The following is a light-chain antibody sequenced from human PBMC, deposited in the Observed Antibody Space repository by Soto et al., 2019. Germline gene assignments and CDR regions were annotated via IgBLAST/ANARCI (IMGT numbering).Light chain of an antibody. CDR2: TTS. CDR1: QGINNW. CDR3: QQANSFPLT. Sequence: DIQMTQSPSSVSASVGDRVTITCRASQGINNWLAWYQQKPGKAPKLLIYTTSNLQSGVPSRFSGSGSGTDFPLTISSLQPEDFATYYCQQANSFPLTFGGGNKVEIK. V-gene: IGKV1D-12*01. J-gene: IGKJ4*01.